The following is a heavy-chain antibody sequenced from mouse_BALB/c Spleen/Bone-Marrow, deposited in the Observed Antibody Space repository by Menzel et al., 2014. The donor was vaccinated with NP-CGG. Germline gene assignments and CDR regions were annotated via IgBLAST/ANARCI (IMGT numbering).Heavy chain of an antibody. D-gene: IGHD2-4*01. CDR2: IRNKAKGYTT. Sequence: EVMLVESGGGLVQPGGSLRLCCATSGFTFTDYYMSWVRQPPGKALEWLGFIRNKAKGYTTEYSASVKGRFTISRDNSKSILYLQMNPLRAEDSATYYCARDINYDNYWYFDGWGTEPADTVSS. V-gene: IGHV7-3*02. CDR3: ARDINYDNYWYFDG. CDR1: GFTFTDYY. J-gene: IGHJ1*03.